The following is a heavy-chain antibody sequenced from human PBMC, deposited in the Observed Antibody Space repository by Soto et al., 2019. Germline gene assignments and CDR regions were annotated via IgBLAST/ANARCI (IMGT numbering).Heavy chain of an antibody. Sequence: QVQLQQWGAGLLKPSETLSLTCAVYGGSFSGYYWSWIRQPPGKGLEWIGEINHSGSTNYNPSLKCRVTISVDTSKNQFYLKLSSVPAADKAVYYCARGRQYCSGGSCYLGVYYFDYWGQGTLVTVSS. CDR1: GGSFSGYY. CDR3: ARGRQYCSGGSCYLGVYYFDY. D-gene: IGHD2-15*01. CDR2: INHSGST. J-gene: IGHJ4*02. V-gene: IGHV4-34*01.